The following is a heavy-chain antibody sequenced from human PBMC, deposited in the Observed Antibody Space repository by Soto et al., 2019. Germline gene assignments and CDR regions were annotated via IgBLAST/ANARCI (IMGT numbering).Heavy chain of an antibody. D-gene: IGHD3-16*01. V-gene: IGHV5-51*01. Sequence: PGESLRISCKGSGYSFTSYWIGWVRQMPGKGLEWMGIIYPGDSDTRYSPSFQGQVTISADKSISTAYLQWSSLKASDTAMYYCAPRVQGYGPGKNNNGMDFWGKGTRATASS. J-gene: IGHJ6*04. CDR2: IYPGDSDT. CDR3: APRVQGYGPGKNNNGMDF. CDR1: GYSFTSYW.